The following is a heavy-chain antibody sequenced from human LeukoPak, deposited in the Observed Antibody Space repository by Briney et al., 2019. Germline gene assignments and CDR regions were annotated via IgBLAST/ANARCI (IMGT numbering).Heavy chain of an antibody. CDR3: ARVTGGRYCSTTSCYMRGWFDP. D-gene: IGHD2-2*02. J-gene: IGHJ5*02. Sequence: SVKVSCKASGGTSSSYAISWVRQAPGQGLEWMGGIIPVFGTSNYAQKFQGRVTITADESTRTAYMELSSLRSEDTAVYYCARVTGGRYCSTTSCYMRGWFDPWGQGTLVTVSS. V-gene: IGHV1-69*13. CDR2: IIPVFGTS. CDR1: GGTSSSYA.